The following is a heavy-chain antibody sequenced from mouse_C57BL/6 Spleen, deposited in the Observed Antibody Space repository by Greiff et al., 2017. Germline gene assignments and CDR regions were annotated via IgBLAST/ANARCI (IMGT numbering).Heavy chain of an antibody. CDR1: GYTFTDYE. CDR3: TRQTITTVVATGFDY. CDR2: IDPETGGT. J-gene: IGHJ2*01. Sequence: VQLQQSGAELVRPGASVTLSCKASGYTFTDYEMHWVKQTPVHGLEWIGAIDPETGGTAYNQKFKGKAILTADKSSSTAYMALRSLTSEDSAVYYCTRQTITTVVATGFDYWGQGTTLTVSS. D-gene: IGHD1-1*01. V-gene: IGHV1-15*01.